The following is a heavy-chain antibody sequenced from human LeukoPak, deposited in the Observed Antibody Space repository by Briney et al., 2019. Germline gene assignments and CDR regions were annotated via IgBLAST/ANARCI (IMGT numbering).Heavy chain of an antibody. V-gene: IGHV1-2*02. CDR2: INPNSGGT. D-gene: IGHD4-17*01. Sequence: GASVKVSCKASGYTFTSYGISWVRQAPGQGLEWMGWINPNSGGTNYAQKLQGRVTMTRDTSISTAYMELSRLRSDDTAVYYCARADYGDYSTFDYWGQGTLVTVSS. CDR3: ARADYGDYSTFDY. CDR1: GYTFTSYG. J-gene: IGHJ4*02.